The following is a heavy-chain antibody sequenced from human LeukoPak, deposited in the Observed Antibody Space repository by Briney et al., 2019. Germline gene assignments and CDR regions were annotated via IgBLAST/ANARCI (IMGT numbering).Heavy chain of an antibody. D-gene: IGHD2-21*02. Sequence: SETLSLTCTVSGGSISSRSYYWGWIRQPPGKGLEWIGSMYYSGSTNYSPSLKSRVTISVDTSKNQFSLKLSSVTAADTAVYYCARGDSYVQIDYWGQETLVTVSS. CDR3: ARGDSYVQIDY. V-gene: IGHV4-39*01. CDR1: GGSISSRSYY. CDR2: MYYSGST. J-gene: IGHJ4*02.